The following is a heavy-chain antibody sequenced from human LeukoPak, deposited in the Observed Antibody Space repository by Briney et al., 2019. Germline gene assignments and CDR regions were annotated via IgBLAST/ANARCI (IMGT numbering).Heavy chain of an antibody. V-gene: IGHV1-69*01. CDR1: GGTFSSYA. CDR3: ARDQSRDSGSYDF. J-gene: IGHJ4*02. D-gene: IGHD1-26*01. Sequence: SVKVSCKASGGTFSSYAISWVRQAPGQGLEWMGGINPIFGTAKYPQKFQGRVTITADESTSTAYMELSSLRSEDTAVYYCARDQSRDSGSYDFWGQGTLVTVSS. CDR2: INPIFGTA.